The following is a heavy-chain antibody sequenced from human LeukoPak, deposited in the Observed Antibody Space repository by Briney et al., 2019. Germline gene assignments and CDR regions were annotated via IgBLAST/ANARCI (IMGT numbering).Heavy chain of an antibody. Sequence: SETLSLTCAVYGGSFSGYYWSWIRQPPGKGLEWIGEINHSGSTNYNPSLKSRVTISVDTSKNQFSLKLSSVTAADTAVYYCARGRSSSPTKRPHYFDYSGQGTLVTVSS. V-gene: IGHV4-34*01. CDR1: GGSFSGYY. CDR2: INHSGST. CDR3: ARGRSSSPTKRPHYFDY. J-gene: IGHJ4*02. D-gene: IGHD6-13*01.